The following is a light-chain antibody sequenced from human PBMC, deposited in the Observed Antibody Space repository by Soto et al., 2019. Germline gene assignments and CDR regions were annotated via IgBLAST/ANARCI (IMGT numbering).Light chain of an antibody. CDR1: QSVSSY. V-gene: IGKV3-20*01. CDR2: DAS. CDR3: QQYGDSPPT. Sequence: EIVLTQSPATLSLSPGERATLSCRASQSVSSYLAWYQQKPGQAPRLLIYDASNRATGIPDRFSGSGSETDFTLTISRLEPEDFAVYHCQQYGDSPPTFGQGTKVDIK. J-gene: IGKJ1*01.